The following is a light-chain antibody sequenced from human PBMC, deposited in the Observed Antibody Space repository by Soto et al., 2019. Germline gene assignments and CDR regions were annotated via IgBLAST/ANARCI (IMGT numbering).Light chain of an antibody. V-gene: IGLV1-40*01. CDR1: SSNIGAGYD. CDR2: GNS. CDR3: QSYDSSLSGWV. J-gene: IGLJ1*01. Sequence: QSVLTQPPSVSGAPGQRVTISCTGSSSNIGAGYDVHWYQQLPGTAPKLLIYGNSNRPSGVPDRFSGSKSGTSASLAITGLEAEDEADYYCQSYDSSLSGWVFRPGTKLTVL.